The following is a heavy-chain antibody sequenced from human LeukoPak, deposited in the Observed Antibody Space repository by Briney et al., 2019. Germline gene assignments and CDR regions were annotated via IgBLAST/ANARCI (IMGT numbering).Heavy chain of an antibody. CDR2: ISSDGSNT. CDR1: GFTFNSYW. J-gene: IGHJ5*01. CDR3: AKRGDGGAWFDY. V-gene: IGHV3-74*01. D-gene: IGHD5-24*01. Sequence: GGSLRLSCAVSGFTFNSYWMDWARQAPGKGLVWVSRISSDGSNTAYADSVKGRFTISRDNAKNTLYLQMSSLRAEDTAVYYCAKRGDGGAWFDYWGQGALVIVSS.